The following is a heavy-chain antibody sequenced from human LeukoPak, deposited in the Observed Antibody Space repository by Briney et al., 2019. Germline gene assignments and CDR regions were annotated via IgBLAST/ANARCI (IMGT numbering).Heavy chain of an antibody. CDR1: GFTFSSYG. Sequence: GGSLRLSCAASGFTFSSYGMSWVRRAPGKGLEWVSAISGSGGSTYYADSVKGRFTISRDNSKNTLYLQMNSLRAEDTAVYYCAKDISNYYGSGSSFKYFDYWGQGTLVTVSS. V-gene: IGHV3-23*01. CDR2: ISGSGGST. D-gene: IGHD3-10*01. CDR3: AKDISNYYGSGSSFKYFDY. J-gene: IGHJ4*02.